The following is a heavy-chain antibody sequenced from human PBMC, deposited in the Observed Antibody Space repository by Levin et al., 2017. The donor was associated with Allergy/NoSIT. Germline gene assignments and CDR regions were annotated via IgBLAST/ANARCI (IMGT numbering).Heavy chain of an antibody. Sequence: ASVKVSCKASGGTFSSYAISWVRQAPGQGLEWMGGIIPIFGTANYAQKFQGRVTITADKSTSTAYMELSSLRSEDTAVYYCARERYDYVWGSYPERYFDYWGQGTLVTVSS. V-gene: IGHV1-69*06. CDR3: ARERYDYVWGSYPERYFDY. CDR2: IIPIFGTA. D-gene: IGHD3-16*02. J-gene: IGHJ4*02. CDR1: GGTFSSYA.